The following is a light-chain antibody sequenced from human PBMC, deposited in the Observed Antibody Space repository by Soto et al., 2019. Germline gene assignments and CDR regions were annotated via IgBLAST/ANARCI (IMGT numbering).Light chain of an antibody. CDR3: QQSNNWPYT. CDR2: GAS. J-gene: IGKJ2*01. V-gene: IGKV3-15*01. Sequence: EILMTQSPATLSVSPGERATLSCRASQSVSHNLAWYQQKPGQAPRLLFYGASIRAIGIPARFSGSGSGTEFTLTISSLQSEDFAIYYCQQSNNWPYTFGQRTKLEIK. CDR1: QSVSHN.